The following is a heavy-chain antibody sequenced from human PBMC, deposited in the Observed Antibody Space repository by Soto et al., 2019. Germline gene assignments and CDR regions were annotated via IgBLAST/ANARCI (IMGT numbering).Heavy chain of an antibody. CDR3: ERVRDYGLGTNRHYSGLDV. CDR1: GGSISGYY. CDR2: LYTMGST. J-gene: IGHJ6*04. Sequence: QVQLQESGPGLVKSSETLSLTCTVSGGSISGYYWSWIRQPAGKGLEWIGRLYTMGSTNYNPSLPSRATMSVDTSKNEFSLKVSAVPAADTAVYFCERVRDYGLGTNRHYSGLDVWGKGTTVTVSS. V-gene: IGHV4-4*07. D-gene: IGHD3-10*01.